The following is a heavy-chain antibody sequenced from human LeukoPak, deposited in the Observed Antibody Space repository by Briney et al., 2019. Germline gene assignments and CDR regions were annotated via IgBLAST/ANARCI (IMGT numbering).Heavy chain of an antibody. D-gene: IGHD5-12*01. J-gene: IGHJ4*02. V-gene: IGHV1-69*01. Sequence: SVKVSCKASGGTFSSYAISWVRQAPGQGLEWMGGIIPIFGTANYAQKFQGRVTITADESTSTAYMELSSLRSEDTAVYYCAIPVDIVATTHPEYFDYWGQGTLVTVSS. CDR3: AIPVDIVATTHPEYFDY. CDR2: IIPIFGTA. CDR1: GGTFSSYA.